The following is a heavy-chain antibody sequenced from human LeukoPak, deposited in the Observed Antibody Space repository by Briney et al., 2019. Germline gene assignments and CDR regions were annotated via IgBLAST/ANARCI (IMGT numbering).Heavy chain of an antibody. CDR3: ARDLQQLAPGDAFDI. CDR2: ISAYNGNT. J-gene: IGHJ3*02. V-gene: IGHV1-18*01. Sequence: GTSVTVSCKASGYTFTSYGISWVRQAPGQGLEWMGWISAYNGNTNYAQKLQGRVTMTTDTSTSTAYMELRSRRSDDTAVYYCARDLQQLAPGDAFDIWGQGTMVTVSS. D-gene: IGHD6-13*01. CDR1: GYTFTSYG.